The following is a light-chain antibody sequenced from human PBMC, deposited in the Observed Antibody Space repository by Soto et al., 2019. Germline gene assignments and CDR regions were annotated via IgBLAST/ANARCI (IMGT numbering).Light chain of an antibody. V-gene: IGKV3-11*01. CDR2: DAS. J-gene: IGKJ5*01. CDR1: QSVSSY. Sequence: EIVLTQSPATLSLSPGERDTLSCRASQSVSSYLAWYQQKPGQAPRLLIYDASNSATGIPARFSGSGSGTGFTLTISSLEPDDFAVYYCQQRSNWLAITFGQGTRLEIK. CDR3: QQRSNWLAIT.